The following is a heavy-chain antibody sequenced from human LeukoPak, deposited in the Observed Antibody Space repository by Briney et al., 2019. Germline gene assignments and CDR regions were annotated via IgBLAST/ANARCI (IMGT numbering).Heavy chain of an antibody. CDR1: GGSISSGSYY. J-gene: IGHJ4*02. CDR3: ARVADYYDSSGYYDY. V-gene: IGHV4-61*02. Sequence: PSQTLSLTCTVSGGSISSGSYYWSWIRQPAGKGLEWIGCIYTSGSTNYNPSLKSRVTISVDTSKNQFSLKLSSVTAADTAVYYCARVADYYDSSGYYDYWGQGTLVTVSS. D-gene: IGHD3-22*01. CDR2: IYTSGST.